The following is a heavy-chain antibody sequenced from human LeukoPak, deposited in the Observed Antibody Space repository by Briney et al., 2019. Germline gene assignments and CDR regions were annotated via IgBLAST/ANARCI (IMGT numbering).Heavy chain of an antibody. CDR1: GFTFSHYN. CDR2: ISTSSSTV. CDR3: ARKKSGTYGYFDL. J-gene: IGHJ2*01. D-gene: IGHD1-26*01. V-gene: IGHV3-48*01. Sequence: GSLSLSCAVSGFTFSHYNMNWVRQAPEKGLEWISYISTSSSTVFYADSVRGRFTLYRDNARNSLYLQMNSLRAEDTAVYYCARKKSGTYGYFDLWGRGTLVTVSS.